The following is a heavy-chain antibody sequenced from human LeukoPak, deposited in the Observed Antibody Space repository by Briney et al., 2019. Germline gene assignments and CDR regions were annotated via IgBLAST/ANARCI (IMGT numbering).Heavy chain of an antibody. Sequence: GGSLRLFCAASGFIFSNCGMHWVRQAPGKGLEWVAVIWHDGSNKYYADPVKGRFTISRDNSKNTLYLQMNSLGVEDTAAYYCVVSYSGYVLYYYGMDVWGQGTTVTVSS. CDR2: IWHDGSNK. D-gene: IGHD5-12*01. J-gene: IGHJ6*02. CDR1: GFIFSNCG. CDR3: VVSYSGYVLYYYGMDV. V-gene: IGHV3-33*01.